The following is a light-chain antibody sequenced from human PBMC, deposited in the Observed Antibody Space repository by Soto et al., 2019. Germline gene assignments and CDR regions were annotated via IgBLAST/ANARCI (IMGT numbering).Light chain of an antibody. J-gene: IGKJ4*01. CDR1: QSISSW. V-gene: IGKV1-5*03. CDR2: KAS. Sequence: DIQMTQSPSTLSASVGDRVTITCRASQSISSWLAWYQQKPGKAPKLLIYKASSLESGVPDRFSGSGSGTDFTLTISRLEPEDFAVYFCQQYGSSPLTFGGGTKVDIK. CDR3: QQYGSSPLT.